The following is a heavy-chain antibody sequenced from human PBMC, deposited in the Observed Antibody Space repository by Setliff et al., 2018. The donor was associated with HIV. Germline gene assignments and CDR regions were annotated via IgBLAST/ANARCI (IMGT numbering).Heavy chain of an antibody. CDR3: ARGDSGSYPQQDAFDT. CDR2: ISAYNGNT. J-gene: IGHJ3*02. CDR1: GYTFTSYG. Sequence: VASVKVSCKASGYTFTSYGISWVRQAPGQGLEWMGWISAYNGNTNYAQKLQGRVTMTTDTSTSTAYMELRSLRSDDTAVYYCARGDSGSYPQQDAFDTWGQGTMVTVSS. V-gene: IGHV1-18*01. D-gene: IGHD1-26*01.